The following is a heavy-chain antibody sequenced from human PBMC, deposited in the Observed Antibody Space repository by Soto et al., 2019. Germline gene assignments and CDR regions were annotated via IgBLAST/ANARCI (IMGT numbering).Heavy chain of an antibody. J-gene: IGHJ4*02. CDR3: AKDPARGSRPDYFDY. V-gene: IGHV3-23*01. Sequence: GGSLRLSCVASGFTFSNYAMSWVRQAPGKGLEWVSGISVSGGVTYYADSVKGRFTISRDNSKNTLYLQMNSLRAEDTAVYYCAKDPARGSRPDYFDYWGQGTLVTVSS. D-gene: IGHD2-15*01. CDR2: ISVSGGVT. CDR1: GFTFSNYA.